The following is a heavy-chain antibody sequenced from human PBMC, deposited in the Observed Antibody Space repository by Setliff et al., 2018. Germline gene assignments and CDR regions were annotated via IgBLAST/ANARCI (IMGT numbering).Heavy chain of an antibody. CDR3: ARTGTYRYFDY. V-gene: IGHV4-39*01. CDR1: GGSISSTTYY. J-gene: IGHJ4*02. CDR2: ISYSGST. Sequence: SETLSLTCTVSGGSISSTTYYWGWIRQAPGKGLEWIGSISYSGSTYYNPSLESRVTISVDTSKNQVSLNLRSVTAADTAVYYCARTGTYRYFDYWGQGTRVTVSS. D-gene: IGHD1-1*01.